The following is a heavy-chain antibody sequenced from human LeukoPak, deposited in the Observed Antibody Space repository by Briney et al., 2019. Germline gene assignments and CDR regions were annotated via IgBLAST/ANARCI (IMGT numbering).Heavy chain of an antibody. CDR2: INPNSGGT. J-gene: IGHJ4*02. CDR3: ARGTVPWGDY. CDR1: GYTFTSYG. V-gene: IGHV1-2*02. Sequence: ASVKVSCKASGYTFTSYGISWVRQAPGQGLEWMGWINPNSGGTNYAQKFQGRVTMTRDTSISTAYMELSRLRSDDTAVYYCARGTVPWGDYWGKGTLVTVSS. D-gene: IGHD3-16*01.